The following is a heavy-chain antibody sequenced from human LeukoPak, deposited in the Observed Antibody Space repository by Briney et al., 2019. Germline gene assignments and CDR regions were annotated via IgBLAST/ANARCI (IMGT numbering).Heavy chain of an antibody. Sequence: SETLSLTCTVSGGSISSYYWSWIRQPPGKGLEWIGYIYYSGSTNYNPSLKSRVTISVETSKNQFSLKLSSVTAADTAVYYCARHRYYGFPVDVYFQHWGQGTLVTVSS. CDR1: GGSISSYY. CDR3: ARHRYYGFPVDVYFQH. D-gene: IGHD3-22*01. V-gene: IGHV4-59*08. CDR2: IYYSGST. J-gene: IGHJ1*01.